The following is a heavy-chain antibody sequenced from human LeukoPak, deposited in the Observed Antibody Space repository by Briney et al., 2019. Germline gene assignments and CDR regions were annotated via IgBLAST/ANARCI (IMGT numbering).Heavy chain of an antibody. CDR1: GFTFSSYE. CDR2: ISSSGSTI. CDR3: ARETTALGYCSGGSCPQGDAFDI. D-gene: IGHD2-15*01. V-gene: IGHV3-48*03. J-gene: IGHJ3*02. Sequence: GGSLTHSCAPAGFTFSSYEMNWVRHAPGKGLEWASYISSSGSTIYYADSVKGRLTISRDNAKNSMYLQMNSLRGEDTGVYYCARETTALGYCSGGSCPQGDAFDIWGQGTMVTVSS.